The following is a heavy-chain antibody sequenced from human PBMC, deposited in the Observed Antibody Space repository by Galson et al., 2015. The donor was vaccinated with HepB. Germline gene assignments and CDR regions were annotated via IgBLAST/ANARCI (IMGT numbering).Heavy chain of an antibody. J-gene: IGHJ6*02. Sequence: SLRLSCAASGFTFEDYGMSWVRQAPGKGLEWVSGIKWNGDSTTYADSVKGRFTISRDNAKNSLYLQMNRLRGEDTALYYCARGSRDGYNFRDNLYGMDVWGQGTTVTVSS. D-gene: IGHD5-24*01. CDR3: ARGSRDGYNFRDNLYGMDV. CDR1: GFTFEDYG. V-gene: IGHV3-20*04. CDR2: IKWNGDST.